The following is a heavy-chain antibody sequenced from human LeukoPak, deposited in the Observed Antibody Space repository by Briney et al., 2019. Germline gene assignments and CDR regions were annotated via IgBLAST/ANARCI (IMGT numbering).Heavy chain of an antibody. D-gene: IGHD1-26*01. V-gene: IGHV3-7*03. CDR3: ARDGDLIVGATSDAFDI. CDR1: GFTFSSYW. CDR2: IKQDGSEK. Sequence: GGSLRLSCAASGFTFSSYWMSWVRQAPGEGLEWVANIKQDGSEKYYVDSVKGRFTISRDNAKNSLYLQMNSLRAEDAAVYYCARDGDLIVGATSDAFDIWGQGTMVTVSS. J-gene: IGHJ3*02.